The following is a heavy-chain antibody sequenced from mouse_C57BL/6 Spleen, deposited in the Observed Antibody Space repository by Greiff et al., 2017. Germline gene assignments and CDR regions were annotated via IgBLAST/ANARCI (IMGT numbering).Heavy chain of an antibody. J-gene: IGHJ2*01. D-gene: IGHD2-4*01. CDR1: GYTFTSYW. V-gene: IGHV1-72*01. CDR3: ARLGDYEDYFDY. Sequence: QVQLQQPGAELVKPGASVKLSCKASGYTFTSYWMRWVKQRPGRGLEWIGRIDPTSGGTKYNEKFKSKATLTVDKPSSTAYMQLSSLTSEDSAVYYCARLGDYEDYFDYWGQGTTLTVSS. CDR2: IDPTSGGT.